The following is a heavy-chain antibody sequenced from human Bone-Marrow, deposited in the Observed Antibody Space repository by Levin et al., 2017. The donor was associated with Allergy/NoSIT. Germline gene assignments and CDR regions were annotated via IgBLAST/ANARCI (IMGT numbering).Heavy chain of an antibody. V-gene: IGHV3-48*02. CDR1: GFTFSSYS. CDR2: ITGSSSAI. D-gene: IGHD3-22*01. CDR3: ARSGYYYFDY. Sequence: GGSLRLSCAASGFTFSSYSMNWVRQAPGKGLEWVSYITGSSSAIYYTDSVKGRFTISRDTAKNSLYLQMNSLRDEDTAVYYCARSGYYYFDYWGQGALVTVSS. J-gene: IGHJ4*02.